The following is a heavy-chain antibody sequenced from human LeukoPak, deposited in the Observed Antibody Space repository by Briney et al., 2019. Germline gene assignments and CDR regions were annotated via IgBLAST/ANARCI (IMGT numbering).Heavy chain of an antibody. CDR3: ARRRSLGGPIDY. V-gene: IGHV4-59*12. Sequence: PSETLSLTCTVSGGSISGYYWSWIRRPPGKGLEYIGYIYYSGSTNYNPSLKSRVTTSLDTSKNQFSLKLSSMTAADTAVYYCARRRSLGGPIDYWGQGTLVTVSS. CDR2: IYYSGST. J-gene: IGHJ4*02. D-gene: IGHD3-16*01. CDR1: GGSISGYY.